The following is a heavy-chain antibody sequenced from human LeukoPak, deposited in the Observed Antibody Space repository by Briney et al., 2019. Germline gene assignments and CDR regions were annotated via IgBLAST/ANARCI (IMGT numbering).Heavy chain of an antibody. J-gene: IGHJ4*02. CDR3: AKEGYDSSGSYFDY. CDR1: GFTFSTFA. D-gene: IGHD3-22*01. V-gene: IGHV3-23*01. CDR2: IFPSGGEI. Sequence: GGSLRLSCAASGFTFSTFAMIWVRQPPGKGLEWVSSIFPSGGEIHYADSVRGRFTISRDNSKSTLSLQMNSLRAEDTAVYYCAKEGYDSSGSYFDYWGQGTLVTVSS.